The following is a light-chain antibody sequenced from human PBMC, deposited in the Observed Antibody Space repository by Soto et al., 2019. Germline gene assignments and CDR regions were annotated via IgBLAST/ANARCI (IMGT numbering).Light chain of an antibody. CDR3: QQSNQWPPYT. V-gene: IGKV3-15*01. Sequence: EILMTQSPATLSLSPGEIATLSCRASQSVSRNLAWYQQKPGQAPRLVIYGASTRATGIPARFSGSGSETECTLTINRLQSEDFAVYYWQQSNQWPPYTVGQGTELEIQ. CDR2: GAS. J-gene: IGKJ2*01. CDR1: QSVSRN.